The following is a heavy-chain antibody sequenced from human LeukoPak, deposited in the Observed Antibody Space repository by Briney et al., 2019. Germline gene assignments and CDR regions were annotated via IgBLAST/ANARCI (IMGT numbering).Heavy chain of an antibody. Sequence: GRSLRLSCAASGFTFDDYAMHWVRQAPGKGLEWVSGISWNSGSIGYADSVKGRFTISRDNAKNSLYLQMNSLRAEDTALYYCAKDSAVLPADYYFDYWGQGTLVTVSS. CDR1: GFTFDDYA. J-gene: IGHJ4*02. CDR3: AKDSAVLPADYYFDY. CDR2: ISWNSGSI. V-gene: IGHV3-9*01. D-gene: IGHD3-3*01.